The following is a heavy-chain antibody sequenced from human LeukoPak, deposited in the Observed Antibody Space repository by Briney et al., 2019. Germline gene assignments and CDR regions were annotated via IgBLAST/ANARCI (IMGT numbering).Heavy chain of an antibody. CDR1: GYSFTDYY. V-gene: IGHV1-2*02. J-gene: IGHJ4*02. CDR3: ARVRIVVVPAAIGALDY. CDR2: INPNSGGT. Sequence: ASVKVSCKASGYSFTDYYIQWVRQAPGQGLQWMGWINPNSGGTVYAQKFQGRVTMTRDTSISTAYMELSRLRSDDTAVYYCARVRIVVVPAAIGALDYWGQGTLVTVSS. D-gene: IGHD2-2*02.